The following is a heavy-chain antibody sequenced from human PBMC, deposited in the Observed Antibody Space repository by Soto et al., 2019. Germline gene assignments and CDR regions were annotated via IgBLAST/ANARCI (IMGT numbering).Heavy chain of an antibody. CDR3: ARGTPLYCGGDCYLDY. V-gene: IGHV1-18*01. J-gene: IGHJ4*02. D-gene: IGHD2-21*02. Sequence: GASVKVSCKASGYTFTSYGISWVRQAPGQGLEWMGWISAYNGNTNYAQKLQGRVTMTTDTSTSTAYMELRSLRSDDTAAYYCARGTPLYCGGDCYLDYWGQGTLVTVSS. CDR1: GYTFTSYG. CDR2: ISAYNGNT.